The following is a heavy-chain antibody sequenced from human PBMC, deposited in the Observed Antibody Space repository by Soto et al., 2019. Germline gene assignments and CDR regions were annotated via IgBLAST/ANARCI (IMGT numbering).Heavy chain of an antibody. CDR1: GGTFSSYA. Sequence: QVQLVQSGAEVKKPGSSVKVSCKASGGTFSSYAISWVRQAPGQGLEWMGGIIPIFGTANYAQKFQGRVTITADKSTSTAYMELSRLRSEDTAVYYCARRGRAAVNPYYYYGMDVWGQGTTVTVSS. J-gene: IGHJ6*02. V-gene: IGHV1-69*06. CDR3: ARRGRAAVNPYYYYGMDV. D-gene: IGHD6-13*01. CDR2: IIPIFGTA.